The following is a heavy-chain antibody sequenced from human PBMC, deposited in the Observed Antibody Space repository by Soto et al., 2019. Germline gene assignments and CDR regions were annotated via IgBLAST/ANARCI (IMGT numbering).Heavy chain of an antibody. CDR3: ATGYYDSSGYYPPYYYYGMDV. J-gene: IGHJ6*02. Sequence: GESLKISCKGSGYSFTSYWIGWVRQMPGKGLEWMGIIYPGDSDTRYSPSFQGQVTISADKSISTAYLQWSSLKASDTAMYYCATGYYDSSGYYPPYYYYGMDVWGQGTTVTVSS. CDR2: IYPGDSDT. V-gene: IGHV5-51*01. D-gene: IGHD3-22*01. CDR1: GYSFTSYW.